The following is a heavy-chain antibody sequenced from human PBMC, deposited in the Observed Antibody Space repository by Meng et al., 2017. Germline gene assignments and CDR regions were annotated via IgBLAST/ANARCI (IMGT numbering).Heavy chain of an antibody. CDR2: INQDGSEK. V-gene: IGHV3-7*01. J-gene: IGHJ5*02. CDR1: GFTFSSYA. Sequence: GGSLRLSCAASGFTFSSYAMHWVRQAPGKGLEWVANINQDGSEKYYVDSVKGRFTISRDSAKNSLYLQMNSLRAEDTALYYCAKDHYNLLDPWGQGTLVTVSS. CDR3: AKDHYNLLDP.